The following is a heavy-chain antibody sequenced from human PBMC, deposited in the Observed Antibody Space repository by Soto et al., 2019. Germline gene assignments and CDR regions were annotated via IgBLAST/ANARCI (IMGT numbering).Heavy chain of an antibody. V-gene: IGHV2-5*02. CDR1: GFSLSTSGVG. D-gene: IGHD3-3*01. CDR2: IYWDDDK. Sequence: SGPTLVKPTQTLTLTCTFSGFSLSTSGVGVGWIRQPPGKALEWLALIYWDDDKRYSPSLKSRLTITKDTAKNQVVLTMTHMDPVDTATYYCAHSLYDYDFWSGYYQPSKGSDDYFDYWGQGTLVTVSS. J-gene: IGHJ4*02. CDR3: AHSLYDYDFWSGYYQPSKGSDDYFDY.